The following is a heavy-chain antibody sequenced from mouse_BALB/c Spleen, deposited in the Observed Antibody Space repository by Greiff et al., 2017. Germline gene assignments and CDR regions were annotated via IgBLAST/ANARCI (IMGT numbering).Heavy chain of an antibody. J-gene: IGHJ3*01. CDR1: GFTFSSYA. Sequence: EVQGVESGGGLVKPGGSLKLSCAASGFTFSSYAMSWVRQTPEKRLQWVASISSGGSTYYPDSVKGRFTISRDNARNILYLQMSSLRSEDTAMYYCARGEGYDGDFAYWGQGTLVTVSA. D-gene: IGHD2-12*01. CDR2: ISSGGST. V-gene: IGHV5-6-5*01. CDR3: ARGEGYDGDFAY.